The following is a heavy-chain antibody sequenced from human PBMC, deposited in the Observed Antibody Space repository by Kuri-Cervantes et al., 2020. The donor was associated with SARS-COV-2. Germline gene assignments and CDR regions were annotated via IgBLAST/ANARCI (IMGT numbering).Heavy chain of an antibody. CDR3: APPVGGNSVPST. CDR2: ISSSGSTI. V-gene: IGHV3-48*03. Sequence: GESLRLSCSASGFTFSSYEMNWVRQAPGEGLEWVSYISSSGSTIYYADSVKGRFTISRDNAKNSLYLQMNSLRAEDTAVYYCAPPVGGNSVPSTWGQGTLVTVSS. CDR1: GFTFSSYE. J-gene: IGHJ5*02. D-gene: IGHD4-23*01.